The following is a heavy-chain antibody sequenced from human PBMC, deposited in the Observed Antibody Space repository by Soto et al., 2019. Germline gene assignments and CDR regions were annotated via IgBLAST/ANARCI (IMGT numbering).Heavy chain of an antibody. CDR2: ISTYNGNT. V-gene: IGHV1-18*01. Sequence: GASVKVSCKASGYTFTTYDISWVRQAPGQGLEWMGRISTYNGNTNYPQSLQGRPTMTTDTSTTTAYMELRSLRSDDTAVYYCARDPYHVLMVNAPNLYGMDVWGQGTTVTVSS. J-gene: IGHJ6*02. D-gene: IGHD2-8*01. CDR3: ARDPYHVLMVNAPNLYGMDV. CDR1: GYTFTTYD.